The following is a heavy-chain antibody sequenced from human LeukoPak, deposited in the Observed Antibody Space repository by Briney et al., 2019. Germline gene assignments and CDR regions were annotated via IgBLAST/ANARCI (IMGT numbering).Heavy chain of an antibody. Sequence: GGSLRLSCAASGFTVSSNYMSWVRQAPGKGLEWVSVIYSGGSTYYADSVKGRFTISRDNSKNTLYLQMNSLRAEDTAVYYCARDLSPLVGATPPSLAFDIWGQGTMVTVCS. CDR1: GFTVSSNY. J-gene: IGHJ3*02. CDR3: ARDLSPLVGATPPSLAFDI. CDR2: IYSGGST. V-gene: IGHV3-66*02. D-gene: IGHD1-26*01.